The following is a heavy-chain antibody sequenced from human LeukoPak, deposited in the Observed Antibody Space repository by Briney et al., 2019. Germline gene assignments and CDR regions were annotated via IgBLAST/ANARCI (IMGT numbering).Heavy chain of an antibody. J-gene: IGHJ1*01. V-gene: IGHV3-30*02. D-gene: IGHD1-14*01. CDR1: GFTSNSYG. CDR2: IRNDGSDE. CDR3: AKDFWATGPPDVGH. Sequence: PGRSLRLSCAVSGFTSNSYGMHWVRQAPGKGLEWVAFIRNDGSDEHYTDSVKGRFTISRDNSRNTLYLQMNSLKTDDTAVYYCAKDFWATGPPDVGHWGQGTLVTVSS.